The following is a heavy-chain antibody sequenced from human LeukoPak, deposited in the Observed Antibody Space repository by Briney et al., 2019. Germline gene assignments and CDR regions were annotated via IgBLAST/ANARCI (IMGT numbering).Heavy chain of an antibody. CDR2: IYPGDSDT. Sequence: GESLKISCKGSGYSFNSYWIGWVRQMPGKGLEWMGMIYPGDSDTRYSPSFQGQVTISADKSISTAYLQWSSLKASDTATYYCARHRHDIVLLAYGSRGMDAWGQGTTVTVSS. CDR3: ARHRHDIVLLAYGSRGMDA. V-gene: IGHV5-51*01. CDR1: GYSFNSYW. D-gene: IGHD2-8*01. J-gene: IGHJ6*02.